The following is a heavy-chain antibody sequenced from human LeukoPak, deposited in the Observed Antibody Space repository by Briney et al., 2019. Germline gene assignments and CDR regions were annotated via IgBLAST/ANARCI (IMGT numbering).Heavy chain of an antibody. Sequence: GGSLRLSCAASGFTFSSYGMHWVRQAPGKGLEWVAVIWYDGSNEYYADSVKGRFTISRDNSRNTLYLQMNSLRAEDTAVYYCAKNCYGDYLRGCFDPWGQGTLVTVSS. CDR2: IWYDGSNE. J-gene: IGHJ5*02. D-gene: IGHD4-17*01. V-gene: IGHV3-33*06. CDR3: AKNCYGDYLRGCFDP. CDR1: GFTFSSYG.